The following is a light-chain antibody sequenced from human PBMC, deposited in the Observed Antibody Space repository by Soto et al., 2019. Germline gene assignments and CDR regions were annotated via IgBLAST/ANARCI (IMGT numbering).Light chain of an antibody. CDR3: SSYTSSSTAV. CDR1: SSDIGGYNY. CDR2: DVS. Sequence: QSVLTQPASVSGSPGQSITISCTGTSSDIGGYNYVSWYQQHPGKAPKLIIYDVSNRPSGVSNRFSGSKSGNAASLTISGLQAEDEADYYCSSYTSSSTAVFGGGTQLTV. V-gene: IGLV2-14*01. J-gene: IGLJ2*01.